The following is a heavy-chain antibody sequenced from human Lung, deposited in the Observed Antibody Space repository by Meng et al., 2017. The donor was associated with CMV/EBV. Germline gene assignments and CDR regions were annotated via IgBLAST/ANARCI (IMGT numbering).Heavy chain of an antibody. CDR2: IDDSGST. J-gene: IGHJ4*02. CDR1: GVSISSNIR. V-gene: IGHV4-4*02. Sequence: VQRQAAGPGLVKPSGTRSLPCGVSGVSISSNIRWTWVRQPPGKGLEWIGDIDDSGSTNYNPSLNSRISISLDKSKNHFSLKVNSVTAADTAVYYCARGKQDAWELLTYWGQGALVTVSS. D-gene: IGHD1-26*01. CDR3: ARGKQDAWELLTY.